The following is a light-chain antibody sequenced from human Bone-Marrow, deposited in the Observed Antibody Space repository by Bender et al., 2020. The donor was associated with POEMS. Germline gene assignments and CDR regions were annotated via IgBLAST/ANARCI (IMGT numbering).Light chain of an antibody. CDR3: SSYAGNSLL. J-gene: IGLJ2*01. Sequence: QSALTQPPSASGSPGQSVSISCTGTNNDVGRYNYVSWYQHHPGNAPKLVIYEVNKRPSGVPDRFSGSKSANTASLTVSGLQAEDEADYYCSSYAGNSLLFGGGTKLTVL. V-gene: IGLV2-8*01. CDR1: NNDVGRYNY. CDR2: EVN.